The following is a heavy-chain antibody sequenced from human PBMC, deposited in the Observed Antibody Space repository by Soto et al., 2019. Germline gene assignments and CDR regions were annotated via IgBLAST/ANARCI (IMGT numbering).Heavy chain of an antibody. D-gene: IGHD6-19*01. CDR1: GFTLSDYY. CDR3: ARVGIAVAPNDAFDI. CDR2: ISSSGSTI. V-gene: IGHV3-11*01. J-gene: IGHJ3*02. Sequence: GGSLRLSCAASGFTLSDYYMSWIRQAPGKGLEWVSYISSSGSTIYYADSVKGRFTISRDNAKNSLYLQMNSLRAEDTAVYYYARVGIAVAPNDAFDIWGQGTMVTVSS.